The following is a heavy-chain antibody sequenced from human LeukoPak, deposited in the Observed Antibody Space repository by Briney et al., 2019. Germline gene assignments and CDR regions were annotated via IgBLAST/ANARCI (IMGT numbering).Heavy chain of an antibody. Sequence: SETLSLTCTVSGGSISSGDYYWSWIRQPPGKGLEWIGYIYYSGSTYYNPSLKSRVTISVDTSKNQFSLKLSSVTAADTAVYYCARGAAAALGRNWFDPWGQGTLVTVSS. CDR3: ARGAAAALGRNWFDP. J-gene: IGHJ5*02. CDR2: IYYSGST. CDR1: GGSISSGDYY. V-gene: IGHV4-30-4*02. D-gene: IGHD6-13*01.